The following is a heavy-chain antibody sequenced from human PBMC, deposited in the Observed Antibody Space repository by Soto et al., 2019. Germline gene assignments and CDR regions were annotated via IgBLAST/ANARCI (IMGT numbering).Heavy chain of an antibody. CDR2: ISGSGGST. D-gene: IGHD1-20*01. V-gene: IGHV3-23*01. Sequence: GGSLRLSCAASGFTFSSYAMSWVRQAPGKGLEWVSAISGSGGSTYYADSVKGRFTISRDNSKNTLYLQMNSLRAEDTAVYYCAKGIGITGTLCYFDYWGQGTLVTVSS. J-gene: IGHJ4*02. CDR1: GFTFSSYA. CDR3: AKGIGITGTLCYFDY.